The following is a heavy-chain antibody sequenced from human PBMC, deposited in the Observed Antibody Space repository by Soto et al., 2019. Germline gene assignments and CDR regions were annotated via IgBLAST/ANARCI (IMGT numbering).Heavy chain of an antibody. CDR3: ARGIVATISYYYGMDV. D-gene: IGHD5-12*01. Sequence: VQLVQSGAEVKKPGSSVKVSCKASGGTFSSYAISWVRQAPGQGLEWMGGIIPIFGTANYAQKFQGRATITADESTSTAYMELSSLRSEDTAVYYCARGIVATISYYYGMDVWGQGTTVTVSS. V-gene: IGHV1-69*01. CDR1: GGTFSSYA. J-gene: IGHJ6*02. CDR2: IIPIFGTA.